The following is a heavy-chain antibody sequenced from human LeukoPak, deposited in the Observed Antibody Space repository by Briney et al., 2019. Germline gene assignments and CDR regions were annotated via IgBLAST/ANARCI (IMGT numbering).Heavy chain of an antibody. CDR1: GGSFNGYY. CDR2: INHSGSS. J-gene: IGHJ3*02. D-gene: IGHD3-9*01. V-gene: IGHV4-34*01. Sequence: SETLSLTCDVYGGSFNGYYWSWIRQPPGKGLEWIGEINHSGSSNYNSFLKSRVSISVDTSKNQISLKLSSVTAADTAMYYCAGNYFDWSHGIFDIWGQGTMVTVSS. CDR3: AGNYFDWSHGIFDI.